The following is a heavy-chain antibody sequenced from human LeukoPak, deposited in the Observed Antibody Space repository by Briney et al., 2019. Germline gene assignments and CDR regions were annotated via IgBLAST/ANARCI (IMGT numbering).Heavy chain of an antibody. V-gene: IGHV3-23*01. CDR3: AKDGAPTYYYDSSGPYY. J-gene: IGHJ4*02. D-gene: IGHD3-22*01. CDR2: ISSSDGST. CDR1: GLTFSTYA. Sequence: GGSLRLSCAASGLTFSTYAMRWVRQAPGKGLEWVSGISSSDGSTYYADSVKGRFTISRDNSKNTLYLQMNSLRAEDTAVYYCAKDGAPTYYYDSSGPYYWGQGTLVTVSS.